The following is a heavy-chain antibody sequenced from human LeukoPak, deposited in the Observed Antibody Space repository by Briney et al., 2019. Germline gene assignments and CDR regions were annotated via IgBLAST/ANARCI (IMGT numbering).Heavy chain of an antibody. CDR2: IWYDGSNK. CDR1: GFTFSNYG. J-gene: IGHJ4*02. D-gene: IGHD6-13*01. Sequence: GGSLRLSCAASGFTFSNYGMHWVRQAPGKGLEWVAVIWYDGSNKYYADSVRGRFTISRDNSKNTLYLQMNSLGVEDTAMYYCAKDAAGPEYWGQGTRVTVSS. V-gene: IGHV3-33*06. CDR3: AKDAAGPEY.